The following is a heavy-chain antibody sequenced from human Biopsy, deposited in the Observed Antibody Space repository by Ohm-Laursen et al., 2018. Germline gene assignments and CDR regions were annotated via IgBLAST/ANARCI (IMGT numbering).Heavy chain of an antibody. V-gene: IGHV3-23*01. CDR2: ISGSGDTA. D-gene: IGHD3-10*01. Sequence: SLRLSCAASGFTFSDYAMSWVRQAPGKGLEWVSLISGSGDTAYYPDSVKGRFSISRDNSENTLYLHMNSLRAEDTAVYFCAKFEGDPTPSYYFDYWGQGTLVTVSS. CDR1: GFTFSDYA. J-gene: IGHJ4*02. CDR3: AKFEGDPTPSYYFDY.